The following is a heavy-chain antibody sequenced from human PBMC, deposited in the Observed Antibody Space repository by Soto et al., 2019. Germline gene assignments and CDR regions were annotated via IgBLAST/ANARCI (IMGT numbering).Heavy chain of an antibody. V-gene: IGHV3-64*01. D-gene: IGHD5-12*01. J-gene: IGHJ3*02. CDR3: ARGPSGMATIDDAFDI. CDR2: ISSNGGST. Sequence: GGSLRLSCAASGFTFSSYAMHWVRQAPGKGLEYVSAISSNGGSTYYANSVKGRFTISRDNSKNTLYLQMGSLRAEDIAVYYCARGPSGMATIDDAFDIWGQGTMVTVSS. CDR1: GFTFSSYA.